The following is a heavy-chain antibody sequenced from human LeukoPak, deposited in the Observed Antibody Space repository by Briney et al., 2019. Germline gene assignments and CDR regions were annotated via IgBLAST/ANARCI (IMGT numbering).Heavy chain of an antibody. V-gene: IGHV3-11*01. CDR1: GFTFSDYY. D-gene: IGHD3-10*01. CDR2: ISSSGSTI. J-gene: IGHJ4*02. Sequence: GSLRLSCAASGFTFSDYYMSWIRQAPGKGLEWVSYISSSGSTIYYAGSVKGRFTISRDNAKNSLYLQMNSLRAEDTAVYYCASQPKLLWFGVAWTWGQGTLVTVSS. CDR3: ASQPKLLWFGVAWT.